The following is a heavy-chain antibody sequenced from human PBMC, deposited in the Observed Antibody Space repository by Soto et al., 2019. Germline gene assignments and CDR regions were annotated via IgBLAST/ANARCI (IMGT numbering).Heavy chain of an antibody. J-gene: IGHJ6*02. CDR3: ARDITIYNYYYGMDV. Sequence: PSETLSLTCTVSGGSISSYYWSWIRQPAGKGLEWIGRIYTSGSTNYNPSLKSRVTMSVDTSKNQFSLKLSSVTAADTAVYYCARDITIYNYYYGMDVWGQGTTVTVPS. D-gene: IGHD3-3*01. CDR2: IYTSGST. V-gene: IGHV4-4*07. CDR1: GGSISSYY.